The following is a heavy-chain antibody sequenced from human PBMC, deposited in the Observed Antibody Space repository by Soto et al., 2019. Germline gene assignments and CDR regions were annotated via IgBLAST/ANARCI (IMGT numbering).Heavy chain of an antibody. J-gene: IGHJ4*02. CDR2: IYYSGST. D-gene: IGHD4-17*01. V-gene: IGHV4-39*01. Sequence: SETLSLTCTVSGGSISSSSYYWGWIRQPPGKGLEWIGSIYYSGSTYYNPSLKSRVTISVDTSKNQFSLKLSSVTAADTAVYYCARHEGATGAFDYWGQGTLVTVSS. CDR3: ARHEGATGAFDY. CDR1: GGSISSSSYY.